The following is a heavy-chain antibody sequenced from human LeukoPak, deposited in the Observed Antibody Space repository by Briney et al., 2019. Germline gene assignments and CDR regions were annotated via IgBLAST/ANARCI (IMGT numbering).Heavy chain of an antibody. CDR3: AKSRHRSGGSCYSGFGFDP. CDR1: GFTFSSYW. V-gene: IGHV3-7*01. CDR2: IKKDGSEK. J-gene: IGHJ5*02. Sequence: GGSLRLSCAASGFTFSSYWMSWVRQAPGKGLGWVANIKKDGSEKYYVDSVKGRFTISRDNAKNSLYLQMNSLGAEDTAVYYCAKSRHRSGGSCYSGFGFDPWGQGTLVTVSS. D-gene: IGHD2-15*01.